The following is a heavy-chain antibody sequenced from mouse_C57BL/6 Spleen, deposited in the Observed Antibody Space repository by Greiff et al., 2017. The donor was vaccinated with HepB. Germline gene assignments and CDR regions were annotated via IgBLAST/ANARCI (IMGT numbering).Heavy chain of an antibody. D-gene: IGHD2-5*01. J-gene: IGHJ2*01. CDR2: INPNNGGT. CDR3: ARSGDSNWYFDY. CDR1: GYTFTDYN. V-gene: IGHV1-18*01. Sequence: EVQLQQSGPELVKPGASVKIPCKASGYTFTDYNMDWVKQSHGQSLEWIGDINPNNGGTIYNQKFKGKATLTVDKSSSTAYMELRSLTSEDTAVYYCARSGDSNWYFDYWGQGTTLTVSS.